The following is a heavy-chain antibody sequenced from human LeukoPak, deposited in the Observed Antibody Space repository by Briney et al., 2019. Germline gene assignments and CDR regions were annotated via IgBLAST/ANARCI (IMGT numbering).Heavy chain of an antibody. CDR1: GGSISSSSYY. Sequence: KPSETLSPTCTVSGGSISSSSYYWGWIRQPPGKGLEWIGSIYYSGSTYYNPSLKSRVTISVDTSKNQFSLKLSSVTAADTAVYYCASGTYSSGLLDYWGQGTLVTVSS. J-gene: IGHJ4*02. CDR2: IYYSGST. D-gene: IGHD6-19*01. V-gene: IGHV4-39*07. CDR3: ASGTYSSGLLDY.